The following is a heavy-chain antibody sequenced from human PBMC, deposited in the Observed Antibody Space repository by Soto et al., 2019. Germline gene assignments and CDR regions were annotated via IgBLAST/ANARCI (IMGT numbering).Heavy chain of an antibody. CDR1: GYTFSTYG. V-gene: IGHV1-18*01. CDR3: ARVKVPAAILGAFEL. D-gene: IGHD2-2*02. J-gene: IGHJ3*01. Sequence: QAQLVQSGGEMRKPGASVKVSCKASGYTFSTYGITWVRQAPGQGLEWMGWINPLKGDTNSAARLQERLTMTTDTSRRTAYMELMSLTSDVTAVYYCARVKVPAAILGAFELWGQGTVVTVSS. CDR2: INPLKGDT.